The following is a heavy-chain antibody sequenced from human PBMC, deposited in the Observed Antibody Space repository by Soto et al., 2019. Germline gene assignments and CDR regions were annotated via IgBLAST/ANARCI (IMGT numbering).Heavy chain of an antibody. Sequence: ASVKVSCKASGYTFTSYYIHWVRQAPGQGLEWMGVINPNGVYTNYAQKFQGRVTMTRDTSTSTVYMELSSLRSEDTAVYYCARNTVGATYAEYFQHWGQGTLVTVSS. V-gene: IGHV1-46*01. CDR3: ARNTVGATYAEYFQH. D-gene: IGHD1-26*01. CDR2: INPNGVYT. J-gene: IGHJ1*01. CDR1: GYTFTSYY.